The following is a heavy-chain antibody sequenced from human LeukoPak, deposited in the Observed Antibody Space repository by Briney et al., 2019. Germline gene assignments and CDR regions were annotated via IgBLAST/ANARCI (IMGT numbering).Heavy chain of an antibody. Sequence: GESLKISCKGSGYSFTSYWIGWVRQMPGKGLEWMGIIYPGDSDTRYSPSFQGQVTISADKSISTAYLQWSSLKASDTAMYYCARQRANYYDSSGYYYPGGPFDYWGQGTLVTVSS. V-gene: IGHV5-51*01. J-gene: IGHJ4*02. CDR3: ARQRANYYDSSGYYYPGGPFDY. CDR2: IYPGDSDT. CDR1: GYSFTSYW. D-gene: IGHD3-22*01.